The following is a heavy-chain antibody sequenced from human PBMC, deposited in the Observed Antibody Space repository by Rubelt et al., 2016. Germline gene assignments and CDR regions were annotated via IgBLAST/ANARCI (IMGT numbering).Heavy chain of an antibody. CDR1: GYTFTNYA. V-gene: IGHV1-3*01. J-gene: IGHJ4*02. CDR2: INAGNGNT. CDR3: AREYYDILTGYSPFDY. Sequence: GASVKVSCKASGYTFTNYAMHWVRQAPGQRLEWMGWINAGNGNTKYSQKFQGRVTITRDTSASTAYMELSSLRSEDTAVYYCAREYYDILTGYSPFDYWGQGTLVTVSS. D-gene: IGHD3-9*01.